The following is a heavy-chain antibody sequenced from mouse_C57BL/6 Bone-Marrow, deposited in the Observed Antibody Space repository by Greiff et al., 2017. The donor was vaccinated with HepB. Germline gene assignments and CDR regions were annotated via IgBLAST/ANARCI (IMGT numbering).Heavy chain of an antibody. CDR1: GYSITSGYY. CDR3: AAYYYGSFAWFAY. Sequence: EVQVVESGPGLVKPSQSLSLTCSVTGYSITSGYYWNWIRQFPGNKLEWMGYISYDGSNNYNPSLKNRISITRDTSKNQFFLKLNSVTTEDTATYYCAAYYYGSFAWFAYWGQGTLVTVSA. J-gene: IGHJ3*01. V-gene: IGHV3-6*01. CDR2: ISYDGSN. D-gene: IGHD1-1*01.